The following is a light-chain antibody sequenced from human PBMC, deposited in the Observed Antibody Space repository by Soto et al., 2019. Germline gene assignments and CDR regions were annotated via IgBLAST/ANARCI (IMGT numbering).Light chain of an antibody. CDR1: SSDVGSYNL. V-gene: IGLV2-23*01. CDR2: EGN. Sequence: QSVLTQPASVSGSPGQSITISCTGSSSDVGSYNLVSWYQQHPGKAPKLIIYEGNKRPSGVSNRFSGSKSGNTASLTISGLQADDEADYYCCSYALSLVFGGGTKVTVL. J-gene: IGLJ2*01. CDR3: CSYALSLV.